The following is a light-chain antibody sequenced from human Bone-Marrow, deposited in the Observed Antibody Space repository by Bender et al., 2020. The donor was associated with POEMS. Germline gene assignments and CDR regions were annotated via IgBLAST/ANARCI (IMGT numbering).Light chain of an antibody. CDR3: YSTDSTGIHVA. J-gene: IGLJ3*02. CDR2: EDN. Sequence: SYELTQPPSVSVSPGQTAGITCLGDALPKKYAYWYQQKSGQAPVLVIFEDNKRPSGIPERFAGSSSGTTATLTISGAQVEDEAVYYCYSTDSTGIHVAFGGGTKLTVL. CDR1: ALPKKY. V-gene: IGLV3-10*01.